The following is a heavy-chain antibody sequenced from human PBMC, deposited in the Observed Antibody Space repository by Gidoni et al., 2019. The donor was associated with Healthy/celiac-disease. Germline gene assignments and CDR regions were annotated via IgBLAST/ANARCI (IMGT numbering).Heavy chain of an antibody. CDR1: GGSFSGYY. V-gene: IGHV4-34*01. D-gene: IGHD5-18*01. J-gene: IGHJ4*02. CDR2: INHSGST. Sequence: QVQLQQWGAGLLKPSETLSLTCAVYGGSFSGYYWSWIRQPPGKGLEWIGEINHSGSTNYNPSLKSRVTISVDTSKNQFSLKLSSVTAADTAVYYCASSTAMGGYYFDYWGQGTLVTVSS. CDR3: ASSTAMGGYYFDY.